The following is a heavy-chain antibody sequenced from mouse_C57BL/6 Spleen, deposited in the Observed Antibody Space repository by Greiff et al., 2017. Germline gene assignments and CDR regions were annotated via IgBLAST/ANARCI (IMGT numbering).Heavy chain of an antibody. Sequence: VMLVEPGAELARPGASVKLSCKASGYTFTSYGISWVKQRTGQGLEWIGEIYPSSGNTYYNEKFKGKATLTVDKSSSTAYMELRSLTSEDSAVYFCARGDYYGKEHRNFDYWGQGTTLTVSS. CDR3: ARGDYYGKEHRNFDY. CDR2: IYPSSGNT. D-gene: IGHD1-1*01. J-gene: IGHJ2*01. CDR1: GYTFTSYG. V-gene: IGHV1-81*01.